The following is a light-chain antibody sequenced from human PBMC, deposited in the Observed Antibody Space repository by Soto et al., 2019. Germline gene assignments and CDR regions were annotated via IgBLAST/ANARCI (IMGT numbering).Light chain of an antibody. V-gene: IGKV3-20*01. J-gene: IGKJ1*01. Sequence: EIQVTQSPCTLSVSPGERATLSCRASESVSSSYLAWYQQKPGQAPRLLIYDASTRATGIPYRFSGSGSGTDFTLSISSLEPDDFAAYYCQRYASPPRTFGQGTKVDIK. CDR2: DAS. CDR3: QRYASPPRT. CDR1: ESVSSSY.